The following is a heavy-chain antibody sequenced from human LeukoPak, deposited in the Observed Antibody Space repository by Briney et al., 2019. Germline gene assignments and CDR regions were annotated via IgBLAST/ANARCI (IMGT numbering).Heavy chain of an antibody. J-gene: IGHJ4*02. V-gene: IGHV4-59*01. CDR2: IYYTGTPRA. CDR1: SGSISSDY. D-gene: IGHD6-13*01. Sequence: PSETLSLTCTVSSGSISSDYWSWIRQSPEKGLEWIGHIYYTGTPRANYNSSLKSRVTISIDTSKNQLSLELTAVTAADTAVYYCARDGFRRRIAAAGKGGPFDYWGQGTLVTVSS. CDR3: ARDGFRRRIAAAGKGGPFDY.